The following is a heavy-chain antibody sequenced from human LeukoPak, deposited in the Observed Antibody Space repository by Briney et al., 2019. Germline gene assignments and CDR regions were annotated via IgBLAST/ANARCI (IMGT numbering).Heavy chain of an antibody. CDR2: MNPNTGKT. CDR3: ARGPLIGEHYHYYMDV. J-gene: IGHJ6*03. V-gene: IGHV1-8*03. CDR1: GCIFSTFA. D-gene: IGHD7-27*01. Sequence: GAAVKVSCKASGCIFSTFAINWVRQAPGQGLEWMGWMNPNTGKTGYAQRFQGRVTITGNTSISTVDMELSSLTSDDTAVYYCARGPLIGEHYHYYMDVWGKGTTVTVS.